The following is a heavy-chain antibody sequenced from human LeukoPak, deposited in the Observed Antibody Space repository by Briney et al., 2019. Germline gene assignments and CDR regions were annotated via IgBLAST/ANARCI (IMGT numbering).Heavy chain of an antibody. D-gene: IGHD6-13*01. Sequence: GGSLRLSCAASGFTFSSYGMHWVRQAPGKGLVWVSCIKSDGSSTTYADSVKGRFTISRDNAKNTLHLQMNSLRAEDTAVYYCARDSSSWYYDYWGQGTLVTVSS. J-gene: IGHJ4*02. CDR3: ARDSSSWYYDY. CDR1: GFTFSSYG. V-gene: IGHV3-74*03. CDR2: IKSDGSST.